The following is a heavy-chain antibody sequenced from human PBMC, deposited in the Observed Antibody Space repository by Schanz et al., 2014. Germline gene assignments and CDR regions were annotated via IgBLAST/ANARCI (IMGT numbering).Heavy chain of an antibody. CDR3: AKLRRALAGNDY. V-gene: IGHV3-23*01. J-gene: IGHJ4*02. CDR2: INGSGNAT. D-gene: IGHD3-10*01. Sequence: EVQLLESGGGLVQPGGSLRLSCAASGFTFSIYGMSWVRQAPGKGLEWVAAINGSGNATYYADSVKGRFTISRDNGETAVSQQITRLRVQETAVYYGAKLRRALAGNDYRCQGTRVPVPS. CDR1: GFTFSIYG.